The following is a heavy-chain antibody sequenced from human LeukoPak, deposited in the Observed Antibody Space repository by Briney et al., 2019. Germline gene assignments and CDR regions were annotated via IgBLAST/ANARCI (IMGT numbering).Heavy chain of an antibody. J-gene: IGHJ4*02. CDR2: ISAYNGNT. D-gene: IGHD6-19*01. CDR3: ARDLREYSSGWYGY. CDR1: GYTFTNYG. Sequence: GASVKVSCKASGYTFTNYGISWVRQAPGQGLEWMGWISAYNGNTNYAQKLQGRVTMTTDTSTSTAYMELRSLRSDDTAVYYCARDLREYSSGWYGYWGQGTLVTVSS. V-gene: IGHV1-18*01.